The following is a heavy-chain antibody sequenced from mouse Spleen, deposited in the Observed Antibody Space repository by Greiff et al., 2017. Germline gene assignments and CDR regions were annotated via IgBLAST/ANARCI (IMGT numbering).Heavy chain of an antibody. J-gene: IGHJ3*01. CDR3: ARSGRYEAWFAY. D-gene: IGHD2-14*01. V-gene: IGHV14-2*01. CDR2: IDPEDGET. Sequence: VQLQQPGAELVKPGASVKMSCKASGYTFTSYWITWVKQRPGQGLEWIGRIDPEDGETKYAPKFQGKATITADTSSNTAYLQLSSLTSEDTAVYYCARSGRYEAWFAYWGQGTLVTVSA. CDR1: GYTFTSYW.